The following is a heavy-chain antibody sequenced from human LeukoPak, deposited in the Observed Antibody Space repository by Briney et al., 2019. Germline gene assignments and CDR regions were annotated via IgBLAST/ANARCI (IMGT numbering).Heavy chain of an antibody. D-gene: IGHD2-15*01. Sequence: GASVKLSCKASGYTFTNYGITWVRQAPGRELAGMGWIGAYNGNTNYAQKLQGRGTMTIDETTSTAYMELRSLRSDDTAVYYCARGGANCSGGRCPLNWFDPWGQGTPVTVSS. CDR1: GYTFTNYG. V-gene: IGHV1-18*01. J-gene: IGHJ5*02. CDR3: ARGGANCSGGRCPLNWFDP. CDR2: IGAYNGNT.